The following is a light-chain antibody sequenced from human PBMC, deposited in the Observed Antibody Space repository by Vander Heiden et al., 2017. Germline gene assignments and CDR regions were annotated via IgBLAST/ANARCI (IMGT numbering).Light chain of an antibody. Sequence: FLTQPPPVSLAPGKTARITCGGNNIGSKSVHWYEQKPGQAPVLVVYDDSDRPSGIPERFSGSNSGNTATLTISRVEAGDEADYYCQVWDSSSDRVVFGGGTKLTVL. CDR3: QVWDSSSDRVV. CDR1: NIGSKS. V-gene: IGLV3-21*03. J-gene: IGLJ2*01. CDR2: DDS.